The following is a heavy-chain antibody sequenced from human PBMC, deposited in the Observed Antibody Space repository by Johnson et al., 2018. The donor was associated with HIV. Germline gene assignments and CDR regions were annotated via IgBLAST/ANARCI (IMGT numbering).Heavy chain of an antibody. J-gene: IGHJ3*02. D-gene: IGHD6-19*01. CDR1: GFMFSSYW. Sequence: VQLVESGGGLVQPGGSLRLSCAASGFMFSSYWMSWVRQAPGKGLESVANIKQDGRDKYYVDSVKGRFTISRDNAKNSLYLQMNSLRAEDTAVYYCARGYSSGWYFAFDIWGQGTMVTVSS. CDR2: IKQDGRDK. V-gene: IGHV3-7*04. CDR3: ARGYSSGWYFAFDI.